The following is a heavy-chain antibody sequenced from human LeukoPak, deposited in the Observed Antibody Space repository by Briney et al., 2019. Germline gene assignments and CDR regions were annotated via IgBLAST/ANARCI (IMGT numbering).Heavy chain of an antibody. CDR3: ARRNVHYDGRRYFDAFDV. V-gene: IGHV3-7*01. D-gene: IGHD3-22*01. CDR1: GFTFSSYS. J-gene: IGHJ3*01. CDR2: IAQDGGER. Sequence: GGSLRLSCAASGFTFSSYSMNWVRQAPGKGLEWVANIAQDGGERNYGDSVKGRFTISRGNARNSLSLQMDSLRADDTAVYYCARRNVHYDGRRYFDAFDVWGQGTKVTVSS.